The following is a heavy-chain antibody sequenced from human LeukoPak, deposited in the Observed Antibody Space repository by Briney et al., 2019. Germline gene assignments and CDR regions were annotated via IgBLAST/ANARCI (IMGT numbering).Heavy chain of an antibody. Sequence: GGSLRLSCAASGFTFSNYAMSWVRQAPGKGLEWVSGINWSGEKTSYADSVKGRFTISRDNSRNTLYLQTNSLRAEDTAIYYCAHVGCCTAGTCVPGGYWGQGALVTVSS. J-gene: IGHJ4*02. CDR2: INWSGEKT. D-gene: IGHD1-1*01. CDR1: GFTFSNYA. CDR3: AHVGCCTAGTCVPGGY. V-gene: IGHV3-23*01.